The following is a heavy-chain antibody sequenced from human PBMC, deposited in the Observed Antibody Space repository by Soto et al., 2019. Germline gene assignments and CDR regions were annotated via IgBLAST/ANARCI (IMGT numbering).Heavy chain of an antibody. Sequence: EASVKVCCKASGGTFRSYARSWVRQAHGQGLEWMGGIIPIFGTANYAQKFQGRVTITADESTSTAYMELSSLRSEDTAVYYCTHMVRGAATPSYYYGMDVWGQGTTVTSP. CDR1: GGTFRSYA. CDR3: THMVRGAATPSYYYGMDV. J-gene: IGHJ6*02. CDR2: IIPIFGTA. V-gene: IGHV1-69*13. D-gene: IGHD3-10*01.